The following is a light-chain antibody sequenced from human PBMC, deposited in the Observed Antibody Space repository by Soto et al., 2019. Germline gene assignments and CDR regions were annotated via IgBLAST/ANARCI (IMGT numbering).Light chain of an antibody. V-gene: IGKV3-11*01. CDR3: QSLRT. J-gene: IGKJ3*01. Sequence: EIVLTQSPATLSLSPGERATLSCRASQSVSSYLAWYQQKPGQAPRLLIYDASNRATGIPARFSGSGSGTDFTLTISSLEPEDFAVDYCQSLRTFGPGTKVDIK. CDR1: QSVSSY. CDR2: DAS.